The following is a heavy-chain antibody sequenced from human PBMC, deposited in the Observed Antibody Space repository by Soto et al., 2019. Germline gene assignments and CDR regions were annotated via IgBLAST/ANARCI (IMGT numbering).Heavy chain of an antibody. CDR3: ARGGGREVGTIKPGTQFAY. V-gene: IGHV4-4*02. CDR1: GGSISSSNW. D-gene: IGHD5-12*01. J-gene: IGHJ4*02. Sequence: SETVSLTCAVSGGSISSSNWWSWVRQPPGKGLEWIGEIYHSGSTNYNPSLESRVTISVDRSKNQFSLKLSSVTAADTAVYYCARGGGREVGTIKPGTQFAYWSQGTPVTVSS. CDR2: IYHSGST.